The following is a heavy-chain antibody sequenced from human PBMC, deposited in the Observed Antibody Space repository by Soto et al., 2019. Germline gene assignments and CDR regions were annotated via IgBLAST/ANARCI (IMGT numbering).Heavy chain of an antibody. CDR1: GFSLRTTGVV. CDR2: IYWNDDK. D-gene: IGHD3-16*01. Sequence: QITLKESGPTLVEPTQTLTLTCTYSGFSLRTTGVVVCWIRQPPGTALEWLGIIYWNDDKRYSPSLKNRFTRTRDISQSPVVLTMTNIDPVNTATYYCAHTWGLPFEPWGQGTLVSVSS. J-gene: IGHJ5*02. CDR3: AHTWGLPFEP. V-gene: IGHV2-5*01.